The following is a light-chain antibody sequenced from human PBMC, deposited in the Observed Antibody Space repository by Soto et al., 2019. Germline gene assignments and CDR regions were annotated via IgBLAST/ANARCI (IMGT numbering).Light chain of an antibody. CDR1: QSISSW. J-gene: IGKJ4*02. V-gene: IGKV1-5*01. CDR3: ERYDIYTPLT. Sequence: IHTPTLLSAHPVARVRITCWARQSISSWLAWYQQKPRKAPKPLIFDASSLDSGTPSRFSGRRSGTQFTLTINGLQSDHPATEIRERYDIYTPLTF. CDR2: DAS.